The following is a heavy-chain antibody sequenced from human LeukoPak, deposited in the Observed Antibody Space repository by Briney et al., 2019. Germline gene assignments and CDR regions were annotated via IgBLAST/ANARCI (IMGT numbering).Heavy chain of an antibody. V-gene: IGHV1-18*01. J-gene: IGHJ5*02. Sequence: ASVKVSCMASGYTFTSLGIISRRQAPGQGLEWMGWISAYNGNTNYAQNLQGRVTMTTDTSTSTAYMELRSLRSDDTAVYYCASDRSGSYHDWFDPCGEGTLVTVSS. D-gene: IGHD1-26*01. CDR2: ISAYNGNT. CDR3: ASDRSGSYHDWFDP. CDR1: GYTFTSLG.